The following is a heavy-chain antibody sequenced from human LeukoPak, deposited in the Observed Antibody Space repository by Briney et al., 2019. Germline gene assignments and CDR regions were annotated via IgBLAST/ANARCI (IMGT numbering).Heavy chain of an antibody. CDR1: GFSFSRDW. D-gene: IGHD3-10*01. J-gene: IGHJ6*03. CDR3: ARAPRRGVMDV. CDR2: IKQDGSDK. Sequence: PGGSLRLSCAASGFSFSRDWMSWARQAPGKGLEWAANIKQDGSDKYYVDSVKGRFTISRDNAQNSLHLQMNSLRAEDTAVYYCARAPRRGVMDVWGKGTTVSVSS. V-gene: IGHV3-7*01.